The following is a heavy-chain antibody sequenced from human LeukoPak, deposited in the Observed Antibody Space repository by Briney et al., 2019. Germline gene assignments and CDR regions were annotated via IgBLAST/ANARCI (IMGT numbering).Heavy chain of an antibody. Sequence: SETLSLTCAVYGGSFSGYYWSWIRQPPGKGLEWIGEINHSGSTNYNPSLKSRVTISVDTSKNQFSLKLSSVTAADTAVCYCAREGAGGSYLYWGQGTLLTVSS. CDR1: GGSFSGYY. CDR2: INHSGST. D-gene: IGHD1-26*01. V-gene: IGHV4-34*01. CDR3: AREGAGGSYLY. J-gene: IGHJ4*02.